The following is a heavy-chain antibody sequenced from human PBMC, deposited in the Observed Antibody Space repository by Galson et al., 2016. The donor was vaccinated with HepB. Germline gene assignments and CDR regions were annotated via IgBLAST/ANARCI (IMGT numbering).Heavy chain of an antibody. V-gene: IGHV3-30*18. CDR2: ISYGGGDK. J-gene: IGHJ3*02. Sequence: SLRLSCAASGFTFSNFAMHWVRQAPGKGLEWVADISYGGGDKYYADSVKGRLTISRDNSKNTLYLQMSSLRAEDTAVYYCAKKAHILTGPDAFDIWGQGTMVTVSS. CDR3: AKKAHILTGPDAFDI. CDR1: GFTFSNFA. D-gene: IGHD3-9*01.